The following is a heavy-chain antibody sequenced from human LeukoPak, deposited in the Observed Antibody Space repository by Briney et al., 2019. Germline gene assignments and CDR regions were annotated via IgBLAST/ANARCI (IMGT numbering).Heavy chain of an antibody. D-gene: IGHD3-10*01. J-gene: IGHJ5*02. CDR2: IYISGST. CDR1: GGFISSYY. Sequence: SETLSLTCTVSGGFISSYYCSWIRQPPGKGLEWIGYIYISGSTNYNPSLKSRVTISVDTSKNQFSLKLSSATAADTAVYYCARSPRGPWFTWFDPWGQGTLVTVS. CDR3: ARSPRGPWFTWFDP. V-gene: IGHV4-4*09.